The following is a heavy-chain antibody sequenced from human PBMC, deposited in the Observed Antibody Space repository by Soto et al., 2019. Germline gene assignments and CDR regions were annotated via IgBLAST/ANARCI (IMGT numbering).Heavy chain of an antibody. CDR1: GFTVSSNY. CDR2: IYSGGST. CDR3: ARDKWELHYYYYGMDV. J-gene: IGHJ6*02. V-gene: IGHV3-53*02. Sequence: EVQLVETGGGLIQPGGSLRLSCAASGFTVSSNYMSWVRQAPGKGLEWVSVIYSGGSTYYADSVKGRFTISRDNSKNTLYLQMNSLRAEDTAVYYCARDKWELHYYYYGMDVWGQGTTVTVSS. D-gene: IGHD1-26*01.